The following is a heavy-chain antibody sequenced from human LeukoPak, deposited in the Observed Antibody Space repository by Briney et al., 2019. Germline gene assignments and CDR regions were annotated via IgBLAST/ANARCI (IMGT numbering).Heavy chain of an antibody. Sequence: GGSLRLSCAASGFTFSSYGMPWVRQAPGKGLEWVAVISYDGSNKYYADSVKGRFTISRDNSKNTLYLQMNSLRAEDTAVYYCAKNRYSYYLDAFDIWGQGTMVTVSS. V-gene: IGHV3-30*18. J-gene: IGHJ3*02. CDR3: AKNRYSYYLDAFDI. D-gene: IGHD5-18*01. CDR2: ISYDGSNK. CDR1: GFTFSSYG.